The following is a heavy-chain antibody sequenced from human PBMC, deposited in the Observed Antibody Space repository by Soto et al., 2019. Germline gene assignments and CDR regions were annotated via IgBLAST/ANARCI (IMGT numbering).Heavy chain of an antibody. J-gene: IGHJ4*02. CDR1: GFTRSDFY. D-gene: IGHD1-26*01. CDR3: ARNSEHFDY. CDR2: ISSSGRTI. Sequence: GSLRLSCAASGFTRSDFYMSWIRQAPGKGLEWVSYISSSGRTIFYADSVRGRFTISRDNAENSLYLQMNSLRAEDTALYYCARNSEHFDYWGQGTLVTVSS. V-gene: IGHV3-11*01.